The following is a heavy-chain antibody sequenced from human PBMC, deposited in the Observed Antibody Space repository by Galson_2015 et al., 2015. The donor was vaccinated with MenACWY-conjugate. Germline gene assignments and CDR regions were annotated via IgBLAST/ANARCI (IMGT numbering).Heavy chain of an antibody. CDR3: ARDPSFTGFDY. CDR1: GFTFSSSS. CDR2: ISSGSGSM. V-gene: IGHV3-48*01. D-gene: IGHD1-14*01. J-gene: IGHJ4*02. Sequence: SLRLSCAASGFTFSSSSMNWVRQAPGKGLAWVSYISSGSGSMYYADSVKGRFTISRDNAKNSLYLQMNSLRAEDTAVYYCARDPSFTGFDYWGQGTLVTVSS.